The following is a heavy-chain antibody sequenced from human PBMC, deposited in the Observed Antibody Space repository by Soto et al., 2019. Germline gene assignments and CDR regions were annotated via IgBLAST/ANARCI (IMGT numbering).Heavy chain of an antibody. D-gene: IGHD6-6*01. CDR1: GGSISSGDYY. Sequence: PSETLSLTCTVSGGSISSGDYYWSWIRQPPGKGLEWIGYIYYSGTTYYNPSLKSRVTISVDTSKNQFSLKVSSVTAADTAVYYCAKDLQVVPRWGQGTLVTVSS. CDR3: AKDLQVVPR. J-gene: IGHJ4*02. CDR2: IYYSGTT. V-gene: IGHV4-30-4*01.